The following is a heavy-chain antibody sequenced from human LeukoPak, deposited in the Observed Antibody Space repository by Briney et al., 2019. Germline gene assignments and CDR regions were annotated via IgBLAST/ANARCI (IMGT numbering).Heavy chain of an antibody. J-gene: IGHJ5*02. D-gene: IGHD3-22*01. V-gene: IGHV3-20*04. CDR2: IHWNGGST. Sequence: GGSLRLSCAASGFTFDDYGMSWVRQAPGKGLEWVAGIHWNGGSTGYVDSVKGRFTISRDNAKNSLYLQMNSLRVEDTALYYCARGVTMIVVVPHWFDPWGQGTLVTVSS. CDR1: GFTFDDYG. CDR3: ARGVTMIVVVPHWFDP.